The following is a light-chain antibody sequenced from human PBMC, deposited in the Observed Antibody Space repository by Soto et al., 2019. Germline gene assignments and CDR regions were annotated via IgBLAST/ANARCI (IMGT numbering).Light chain of an antibody. Sequence: EIVMTQSPSTLSVSPGERATLSCRASQSVSSNLAWYQQKPGQAPRLLIYGASTRATEIPARFSGSGSGTEFTLTINSLQSEDFAVYYCQQYNNWRGPFGQGTKVEIK. CDR1: QSVSSN. CDR2: GAS. V-gene: IGKV3-15*01. J-gene: IGKJ1*01. CDR3: QQYNNWRGP.